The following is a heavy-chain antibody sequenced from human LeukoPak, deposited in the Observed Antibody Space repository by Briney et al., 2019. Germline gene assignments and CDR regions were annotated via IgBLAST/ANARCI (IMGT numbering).Heavy chain of an antibody. J-gene: IGHJ3*02. CDR1: GYTLTELS. CDR3: ATDLITFGGVIVRAFDI. V-gene: IGHV1-24*01. CDR2: FDPEDGET. D-gene: IGHD3-16*02. Sequence: ASVKASCKVSGYTLTELSMHWVRQAPGKGLEWMGGFDPEDGETIYAQKFQGRVTMTEDTSTDTAYMELSSLRSEDTAVYYCATDLITFGGVIVRAFDIWGQGTMVTVSS.